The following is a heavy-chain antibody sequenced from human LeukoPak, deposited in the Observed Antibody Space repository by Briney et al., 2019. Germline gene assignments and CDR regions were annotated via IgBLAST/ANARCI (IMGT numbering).Heavy chain of an antibody. CDR3: AREGATEGGAFDI. CDR1: GGSISSYY. J-gene: IGHJ3*02. CDR2: IYYSGST. D-gene: IGHD1-26*01. V-gene: IGHV4-59*01. Sequence: SETLSLTCTVSGGSISSYYWSWIRQPPGKGLEWIGYIYYSGSTNYNPSLKSRVTISVDTSKNQFSLKLSSVTAADTAVYYCAREGATEGGAFDIWGQGTMVTVSS.